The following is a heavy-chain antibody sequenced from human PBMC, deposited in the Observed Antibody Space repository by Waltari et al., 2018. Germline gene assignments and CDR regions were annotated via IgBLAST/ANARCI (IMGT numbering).Heavy chain of an antibody. CDR3: ARDGGGVSKRRHYYYYYMDV. CDR1: GFTFSSYW. J-gene: IGHJ6*03. Sequence: EVQLVESGGGLVQPGGSLRLSCAASGFTFSSYWMSWVRQAPGKGLEWVANIKQGGSGEYYWDSVKGRFTISRDNAKNSLDLQMNSLRAEDTAVYYWARDGGGVSKRRHYYYYYMDVWGKGTTVTVSS. D-gene: IGHD3-16*01. CDR2: IKQGGSGE. V-gene: IGHV3-7*01.